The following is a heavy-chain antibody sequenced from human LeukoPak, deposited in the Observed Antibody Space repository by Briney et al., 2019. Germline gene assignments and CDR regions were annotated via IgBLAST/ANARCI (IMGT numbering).Heavy chain of an antibody. CDR3: AKKSVSEIPPIH. D-gene: IGHD5/OR15-5a*01. J-gene: IGHJ4*02. CDR2: ITGSGSST. Sequence: GGSLRFSCVASGFIFSNYAMSWVRQAPGKGLEWVSGITGSGSSTYYADSVKGRFSISRDNSKNTLYLQMNSLRVEDTAVYYCAKKSVSEIPPIHWGQGTLVTVSS. CDR1: GFIFSNYA. V-gene: IGHV3-23*01.